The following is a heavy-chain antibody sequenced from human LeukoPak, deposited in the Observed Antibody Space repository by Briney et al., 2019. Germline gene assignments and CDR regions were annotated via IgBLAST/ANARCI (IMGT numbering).Heavy chain of an antibody. V-gene: IGHV1-8*01. D-gene: IGHD2-21*02. Sequence: ASVKVSCKASGYTFTSYDINWVRQATGQGLEWMGWMNPNSGNTGYAQKFQGRVTMTRNTSISTAYMELRSLRSDDTAVYYCARDLSVVVTANPGIWGQGTLVTVSS. CDR2: MNPNSGNT. J-gene: IGHJ4*02. CDR1: GYTFTSYD. CDR3: ARDLSVVVTANPGI.